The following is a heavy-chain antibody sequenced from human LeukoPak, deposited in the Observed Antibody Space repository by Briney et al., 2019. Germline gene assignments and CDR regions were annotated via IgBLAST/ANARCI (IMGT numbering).Heavy chain of an antibody. J-gene: IGHJ4*02. V-gene: IGHV3-23*01. CDR2: ISGSGGST. CDR3: VKGATVTTRPNFDY. Sequence: GGSLRLSCAASGFTFSSYDMTWVRQAPGKGREWVSAISGSGGSTYYADSVKGRFTISRDNSKNTLFLQMNSLRVEDTATYYCVKGATVTTRPNFDYWGQGTVVTVSS. CDR1: GFTFSSYD. D-gene: IGHD4-17*01.